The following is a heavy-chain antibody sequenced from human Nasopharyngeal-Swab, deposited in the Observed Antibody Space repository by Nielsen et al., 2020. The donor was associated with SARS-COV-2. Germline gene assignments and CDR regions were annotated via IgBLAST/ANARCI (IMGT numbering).Heavy chain of an antibody. CDR3: ARDREYSYGLTWIDS. Sequence: SETLSLTCTVSGGSISSGGYYWSWIRQHPGKGLEWIGYIYYTGSTYYNPSLESRVTMSIETSKSQFSLELSSVTAADTAVYYCARDREYSYGLTWIDSWGQGTLVLVSS. CDR1: GGSISSGGYY. J-gene: IGHJ5*01. D-gene: IGHD5-18*01. CDR2: IYYTGST. V-gene: IGHV4-31*03.